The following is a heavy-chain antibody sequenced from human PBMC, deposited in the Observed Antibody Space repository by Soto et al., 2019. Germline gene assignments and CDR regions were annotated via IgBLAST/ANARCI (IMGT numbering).Heavy chain of an antibody. CDR2: IYYSGRT. J-gene: IGHJ5*02. CDR3: ARAKVNPIAAHGPGGDWFDP. CDR1: GGSISSSSYY. Sequence: PSETLSLTCTVSGGSISSSSYYWGWIRQPPGKGLEWIGSIYYSGRTYYNPSLKSRVTISVDTSKNQFSLKLSSVTAADTAVYYCARAKVNPIAAHGPGGDWFDPWGQGTLVTVSS. D-gene: IGHD6-13*01. V-gene: IGHV4-39*01.